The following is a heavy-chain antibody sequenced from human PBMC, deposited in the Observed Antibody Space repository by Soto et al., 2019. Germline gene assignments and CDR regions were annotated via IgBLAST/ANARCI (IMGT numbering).Heavy chain of an antibody. D-gene: IGHD6-13*01. CDR3: ARGGPLIAAAGTGHWFDP. J-gene: IGHJ5*02. CDR2: INHSGST. Sequence: KSSETLSLTCAVYGGSFSGYYWSWIRQPPGKGLEWIGEINHSGSTNYNPSLKSRVTISVDTSKNQFSLKLSSVTAADTAVYYCARGGPLIAAAGTGHWFDPWGQGXLVTVYS. CDR1: GGSFSGYY. V-gene: IGHV4-34*01.